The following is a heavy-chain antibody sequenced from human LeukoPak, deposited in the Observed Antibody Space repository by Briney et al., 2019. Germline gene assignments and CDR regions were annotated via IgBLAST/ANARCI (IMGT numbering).Heavy chain of an antibody. CDR3: ARVRTSSSSNSYYYYYMDV. D-gene: IGHD6-6*01. CDR1: GGFISSYY. Sequence: SETLSLTCTVSGGFISSYYWSWIRQPPGKGLEWIGYIYYSGSTNYNPSLKSRVTISVDTSKNQFSLKLSSVTAADTAVYYCARVRTSSSSNSYYYYYMDVWGKGTTVTVSS. CDR2: IYYSGST. J-gene: IGHJ6*03. V-gene: IGHV4-59*08.